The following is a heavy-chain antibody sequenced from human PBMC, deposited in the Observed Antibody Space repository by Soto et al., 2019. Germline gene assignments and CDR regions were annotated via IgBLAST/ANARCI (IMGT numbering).Heavy chain of an antibody. V-gene: IGHV4-34*01. CDR3: ARGLITGSKYSGGWESFDS. D-gene: IGHD1-26*01. CDR1: GGSFTGYI. Sequence: SETLSLTCDVYGGSFTGYIWPWMRQTPGKGLQWIGQINHSGSANYNPSLKSRVTISVHTSNRQFSLELSSVTAADTAGYYCARGLITGSKYSGGWESFDSWGQGIQVTVSS. J-gene: IGHJ4*02. CDR2: INHSGSA.